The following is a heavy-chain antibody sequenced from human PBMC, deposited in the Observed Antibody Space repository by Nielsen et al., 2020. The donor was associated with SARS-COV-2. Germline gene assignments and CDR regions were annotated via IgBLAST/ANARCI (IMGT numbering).Heavy chain of an antibody. Sequence: ASVKVFCKASGYTFTGYYMHWVRQAPGQGLEWMGRINPNSGGTNYAQKFQGRVTMTRDTSISTAYMELSRLRSDDTAVYYCARAGYYGSGKFDYWGQGTLVTVSS. J-gene: IGHJ4*02. CDR1: GYTFTGYY. CDR2: INPNSGGT. V-gene: IGHV1-2*06. D-gene: IGHD3-10*01. CDR3: ARAGYYGSGKFDY.